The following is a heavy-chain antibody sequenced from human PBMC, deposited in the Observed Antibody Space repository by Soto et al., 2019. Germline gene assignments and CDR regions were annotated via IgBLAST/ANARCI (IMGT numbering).Heavy chain of an antibody. D-gene: IGHD6-13*01. J-gene: IGHJ4*02. CDR1: GFTFSNYA. CDR2: ISDDGSNK. CDR3: ARDRFASSWSYFDY. Sequence: QVQLVESGVGVVQPGRSLRLSCAASGFTFSNYALHWVRQAPGKGLEWVAVISDDGSNKYYADSVKGRFTISRDNSKNTLYLQMNSLRAEDTAMYYCARDRFASSWSYFDYWGQGTPVTVSS. V-gene: IGHV3-30-3*01.